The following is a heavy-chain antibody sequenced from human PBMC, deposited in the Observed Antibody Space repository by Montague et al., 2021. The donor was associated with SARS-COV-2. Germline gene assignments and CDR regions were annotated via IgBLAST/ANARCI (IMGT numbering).Heavy chain of an antibody. CDR1: GDSASSNTAT. V-gene: IGHV6-1*01. J-gene: IGHJ3*02. Sequence: CAISGDSASSNTATWNWIRQSPSRGLEWLGRTYYRSKWYHDYAISLKSRITINPDTSKNQFSLQLSSVAPEDTAVFYCARTTTRMLYPENAFDIWGQRTMVTVSS. CDR3: ARTTTRMLYPENAFDI. CDR2: TYYRSKWYH. D-gene: IGHD2-15*01.